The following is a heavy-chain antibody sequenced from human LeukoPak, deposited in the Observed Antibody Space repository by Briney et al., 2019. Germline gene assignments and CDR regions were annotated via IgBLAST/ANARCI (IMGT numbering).Heavy chain of an antibody. CDR2: ISGSGGST. CDR3: ANKGAAAETGYYFDY. CDR1: GFTFSSYA. V-gene: IGHV3-23*01. D-gene: IGHD6-13*01. Sequence: PGGSLRLSCAASGFTFSSYAMSWVRQAPGKGLEWVSAISGSGGSTYYADFVKGRFTISRDNSKNTLYLQMNSLRAEDTAVYYCANKGAAAETGYYFDYWGQGTLVTVSS. J-gene: IGHJ4*02.